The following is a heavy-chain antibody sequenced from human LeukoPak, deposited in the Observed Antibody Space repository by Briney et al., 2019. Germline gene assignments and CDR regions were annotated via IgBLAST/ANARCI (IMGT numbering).Heavy chain of an antibody. Sequence: GGSLRLSCAASGFIFSSHSMNWVRQAPGKGLEWVSFISSSSTYIYYADSVKGRFTISRDNAKNSLNLQMNSLRAEDTAAYYCARDAYSSSSFDYWGQGTLVTVSS. CDR2: ISSSSTYI. CDR1: GFIFSSHS. D-gene: IGHD6-6*01. V-gene: IGHV3-21*01. CDR3: ARDAYSSSSFDY. J-gene: IGHJ4*02.